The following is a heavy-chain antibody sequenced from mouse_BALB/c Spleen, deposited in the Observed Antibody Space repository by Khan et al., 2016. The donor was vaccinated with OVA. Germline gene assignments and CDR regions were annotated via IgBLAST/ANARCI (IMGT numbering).Heavy chain of an antibody. CDR2: ILPGSGST. Sequence: QVQLKQSGAELMKPGASVKISCKATGYTFSSYWLEWVKERPGHGLEWIGEILPGSGSTKYNEKFKCKATFTAATSSNTADIQVSSLTSDDSAVCYCARKGEAATAFAYGGQGTLVTVSA. CDR3: ARKGEAATAFAY. D-gene: IGHD1-2*01. J-gene: IGHJ3*01. V-gene: IGHV1-9*01. CDR1: GYTFSSYW.